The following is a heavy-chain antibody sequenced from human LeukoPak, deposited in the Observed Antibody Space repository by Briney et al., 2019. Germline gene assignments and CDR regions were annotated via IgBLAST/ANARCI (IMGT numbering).Heavy chain of an antibody. D-gene: IGHD3-22*01. J-gene: IGHJ3*02. CDR3: AKVGYDSSGYLLDAFDI. CDR1: GFTFSTYS. V-gene: IGHV3-23*01. CDR2: LSGSGGST. Sequence: GGSLRLSCAASGFTFSTYSMSWVRQAPGKGLEWVSGLSGSGGSTYYADSVKGRFTISRDNSKNTLYLQMNSLRAEDTAVYYCAKVGYDSSGYLLDAFDIWGQGTLVTVSS.